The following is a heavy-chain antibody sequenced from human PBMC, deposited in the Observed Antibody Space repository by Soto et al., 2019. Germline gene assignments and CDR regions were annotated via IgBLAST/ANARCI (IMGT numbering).Heavy chain of an antibody. CDR3: ARRRGGTGVDFDY. V-gene: IGHV1-8*01. D-gene: IGHD7-27*01. Sequence: QVRLVQSGAEVKKPGASVKVSCKTSGYTFTSYDINWVRQATGQGLEWMGWMNPDSGDTGYVQKFQGRVSMARDPSISTAYLELSSPRSEDTAVFYCARRRGGTGVDFDYWGQGTLVTVSS. J-gene: IGHJ4*02. CDR1: GYTFTSYD. CDR2: MNPDSGDT.